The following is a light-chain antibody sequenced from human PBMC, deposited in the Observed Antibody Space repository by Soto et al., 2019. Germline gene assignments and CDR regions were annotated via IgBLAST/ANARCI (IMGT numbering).Light chain of an antibody. CDR2: GAS. V-gene: IGKV3-15*01. CDR1: QSVRSN. Sequence: ETLMTPSPATLPVSRLEKATLSLRASQSVRSNLAWYQQKPGQAPRLLIYGASTRATGVPARFSGSGSGTEFTLTINRVEPEDFAVYFCQQYAGSPRTFGQGTKVDIK. J-gene: IGKJ1*01. CDR3: QQYAGSPRT.